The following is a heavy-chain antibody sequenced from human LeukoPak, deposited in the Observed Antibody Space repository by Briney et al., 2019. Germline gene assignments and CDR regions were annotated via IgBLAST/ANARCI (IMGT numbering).Heavy chain of an antibody. Sequence: SVKVSCKVSGGTFSSYAISWVRQAPGQGLEWMGRIIPILGIANYAQKFQGRVTITADKSTSTAYMELSSLRSEDTAVYYCARGTRFGYYDSSGEVWGQGTTVTVSS. CDR3: ARGTRFGYYDSSGEV. CDR1: GGTFSSYA. CDR2: IIPILGIA. J-gene: IGHJ6*02. D-gene: IGHD3-22*01. V-gene: IGHV1-69*04.